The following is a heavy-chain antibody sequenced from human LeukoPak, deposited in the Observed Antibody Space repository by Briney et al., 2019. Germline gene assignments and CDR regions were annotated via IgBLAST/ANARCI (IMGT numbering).Heavy chain of an antibody. CDR3: AELGITMIGGV. Sequence: PGGSLRLTCTPSRLTLSSKAMSRVRQAPRNGLEWVSAISGSGGSTYYADSVKGRFTISRDNSKNTLYLQMNSLRAEDTAVYYCAELGITMIGGVWGKGTTVTISS. J-gene: IGHJ6*04. D-gene: IGHD3-10*02. CDR2: ISGSGGST. V-gene: IGHV3-23*01. CDR1: RLTLSSKA.